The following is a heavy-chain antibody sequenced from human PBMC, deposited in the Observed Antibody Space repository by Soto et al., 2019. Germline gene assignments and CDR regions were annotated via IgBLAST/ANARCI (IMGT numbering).Heavy chain of an antibody. CDR1: GFTFSSYA. Sequence: PGGSLRLSCAASGFTFSSYAMSWVRQAPGKGLEWVSAISGSGGSTYYADSVKGRFTISRDNSKNTLYLQMNSLRAEDTAVYYCAKLPDTYVAVAGTNYFDYWGQGTLVTVSS. D-gene: IGHD6-19*01. J-gene: IGHJ4*02. V-gene: IGHV3-23*01. CDR3: AKLPDTYVAVAGTNYFDY. CDR2: ISGSGGST.